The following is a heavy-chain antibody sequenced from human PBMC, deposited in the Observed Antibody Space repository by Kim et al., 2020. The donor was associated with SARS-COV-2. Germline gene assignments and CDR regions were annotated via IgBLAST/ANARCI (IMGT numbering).Heavy chain of an antibody. CDR3: ARDFATTVTTNPRFDP. V-gene: IGHV1-18*04. J-gene: IGHJ5*02. CDR1: GYTCTSYG. Sequence: ASVKGSCKAAGYTCTSYGISWVRQAPGQGLEWMGWISAYNGNTNYAQKLQGRVTMTTDTSTSTAYMELRSLRSDDTAVYYCARDFATTVTTNPRFDPLGQGTLVTVSS. D-gene: IGHD4-17*01. CDR2: ISAYNGNT.